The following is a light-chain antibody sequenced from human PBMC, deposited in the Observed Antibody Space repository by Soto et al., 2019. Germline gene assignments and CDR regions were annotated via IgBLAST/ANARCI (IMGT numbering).Light chain of an antibody. J-gene: IGKJ4*01. Sequence: EIVLTQSPGTLSLSPGERATLSCRASQSVSSSYLAWYQQKPGQAPRLLIYGASSRATGIPARFSGSGSGTDFTLTISSLEPDDFGVYYCQQRANWPLTFGGGTKVDIK. CDR2: GAS. CDR1: QSVSSSY. V-gene: IGKV3D-20*02. CDR3: QQRANWPLT.